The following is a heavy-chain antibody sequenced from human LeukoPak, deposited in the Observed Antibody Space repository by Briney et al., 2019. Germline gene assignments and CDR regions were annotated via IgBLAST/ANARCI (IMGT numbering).Heavy chain of an antibody. J-gene: IGHJ4*02. V-gene: IGHV4-59*01. CDR3: ARLSGYSCGYPLDY. CDR2: IYYSGST. D-gene: IGHD5-18*01. Sequence: SETLSLTCTVSGGSISSYYWSWIRQPPGKGLEWIGYIYYSGSTNYNPSLKSRVTISVDTSKNQFSLKLSSVTAADTAVYYCARLSGYSCGYPLDYWGQGTLVTVSS. CDR1: GGSISSYY.